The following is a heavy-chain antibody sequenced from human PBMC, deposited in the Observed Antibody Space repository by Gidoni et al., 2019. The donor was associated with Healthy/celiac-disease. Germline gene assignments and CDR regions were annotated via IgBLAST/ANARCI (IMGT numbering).Heavy chain of an antibody. D-gene: IGHD4-17*01. CDR1: GFTFGSYG. J-gene: IGHJ3*02. V-gene: IGHV3-33*01. Sequence: QVQLVESGGGVVQPGRSLRLSCAASGFTFGSYGMHWVRQAPGKGLEWVAIIWYDGSNKYYADSVRGRFTISRDNSKNTLYLQMNSLRAEDTAVYYCATDYGDAFDIWGQGTMVTVSS. CDR3: ATDYGDAFDI. CDR2: IWYDGSNK.